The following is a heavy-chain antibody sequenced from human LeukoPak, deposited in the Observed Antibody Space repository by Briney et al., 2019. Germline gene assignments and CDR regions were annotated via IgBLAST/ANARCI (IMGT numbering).Heavy chain of an antibody. J-gene: IGHJ4*02. D-gene: IGHD2-21*01. CDR2: IYSGGST. CDR3: ARNIPVTRWGY. V-gene: IGHV3-66*01. Sequence: GGSLRLSCAASGFTVSNNYMTWVRQAPGKGLEWVSLIYSGGSTYYADSVKGRFTISRVNSKNTVYLQMNSLRAEDTAVYYCARNIPVTRWGYWGQGTLVTVSS. CDR1: GFTVSNNY.